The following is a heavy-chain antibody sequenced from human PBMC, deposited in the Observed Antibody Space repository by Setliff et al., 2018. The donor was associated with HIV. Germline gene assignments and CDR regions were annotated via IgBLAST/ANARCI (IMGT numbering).Heavy chain of an antibody. V-gene: IGHV3-48*03. J-gene: IGHJ6*03. D-gene: IGHD3-22*01. CDR1: GFDISDYE. CDR2: INNNDTTI. CDR3: VREIGLTMIPFSQNCYYLDV. Sequence: GGSLRLSCEASGFDISDYEMNWVRQAPGRGLEWISYINNNDTTIYYADSVKGRFTISRDTAQNSLYLQTHSLRAEDTGVYYCVREIGLTMIPFSQNCYYLDVWGKGATVTVS.